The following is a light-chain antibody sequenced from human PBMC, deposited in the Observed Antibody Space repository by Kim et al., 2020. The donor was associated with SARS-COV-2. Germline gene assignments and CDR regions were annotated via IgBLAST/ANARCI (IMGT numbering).Light chain of an antibody. CDR2: QGD. CDR1: RLGDNY. CDR3: QAWDSTTAI. V-gene: IGLV3-1*01. J-gene: IGLJ2*01. Sequence: SLSPGQPVRISCFGGRLGDNYAFWYQLKSGQSPVLVIYQGDKRPSGIPARFSGALSGNTATLTIGGTQPMDEADYYCQAWDSTTAIFGGGTQLTVL.